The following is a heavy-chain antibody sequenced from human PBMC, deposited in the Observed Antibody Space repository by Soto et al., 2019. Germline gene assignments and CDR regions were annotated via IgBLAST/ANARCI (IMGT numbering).Heavy chain of an antibody. CDR2: ISAYNGNT. D-gene: IGHD2-2*01. CDR1: GYTFTSYG. J-gene: IGHJ3*02. Sequence: QVQLVQSGAEVKKPGASVKVSCKASGYTFTSYGISWVRQAPGQGLEWMGWISAYNGNTNYAQKLQGRVTMTTDTSTSTAYMELRSLRSDDTAVYYCARDLRDCSSTSCYADAFDIWGQGTMVTVSS. V-gene: IGHV1-18*01. CDR3: ARDLRDCSSTSCYADAFDI.